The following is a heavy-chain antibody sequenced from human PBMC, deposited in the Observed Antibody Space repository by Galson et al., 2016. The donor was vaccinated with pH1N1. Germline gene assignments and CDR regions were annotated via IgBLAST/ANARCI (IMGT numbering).Heavy chain of an antibody. Sequence: SLRLSCAASGFTVDSNYMTWVRQAPGRGLEWVSILYRSEATYYADSVKGRFTIPRDNSKNTLYLQMNSLRPDDTGVYYCASPAGCDYYDTSGYYSHWGQGTLVTVSS. CDR2: LYRSEAT. V-gene: IGHV3-66*02. CDR3: ASPAGCDYYDTSGYYSH. D-gene: IGHD3-22*01. J-gene: IGHJ1*01. CDR1: GFTVDSNY.